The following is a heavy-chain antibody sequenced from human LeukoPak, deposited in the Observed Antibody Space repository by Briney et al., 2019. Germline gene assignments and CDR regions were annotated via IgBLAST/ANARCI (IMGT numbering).Heavy chain of an antibody. Sequence: PSQTLSLTCTVSGGSISSGSYYWSWIRQPAGKGLEWIGRIYTSGSTNYNPSLKSRVTISVDTSKNQFSLKLSSVTAADTAVYYCARETTVTSYFDYWGQGTLVTVSS. CDR3: ARETTVTSYFDY. CDR1: GGSISSGSYY. V-gene: IGHV4-61*02. J-gene: IGHJ4*02. D-gene: IGHD4-17*01. CDR2: IYTSGST.